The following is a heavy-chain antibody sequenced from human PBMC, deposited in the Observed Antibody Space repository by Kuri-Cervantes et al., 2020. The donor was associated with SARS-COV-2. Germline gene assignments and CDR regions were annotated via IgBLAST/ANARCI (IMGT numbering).Heavy chain of an antibody. CDR2: IYSGGST. V-gene: IGHV3-53*04. CDR3: ARAWVPDYYDSSGYYYA. J-gene: IGHJ5*02. CDR1: GFTFSSYS. D-gene: IGHD3-22*01. Sequence: GGSLRLSCAASGFTFSSYSMSWVCQAPGKGLEWVSVIYSGGSTYYADSVKGRFTISRHNSKNTLYLQMNSLRAEDTAVYYCARAWVPDYYDSSGYYYAWGQGTLVTVSS.